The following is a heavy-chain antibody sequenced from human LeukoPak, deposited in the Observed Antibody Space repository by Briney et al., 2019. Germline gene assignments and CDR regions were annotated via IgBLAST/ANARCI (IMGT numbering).Heavy chain of an antibody. CDR1: GGSISSSSYY. J-gene: IGHJ4*02. D-gene: IGHD3-10*01. Sequence: PSETLSLTCTVSGGSISSSSYYWGWIRQPPGKGLEWIGSIYYSGSTYYNPSLKSRVTISVDTSKNQFSLKLSSVTALDTAVYYCARIVGEGVDYWGQGTLVTVSS. V-gene: IGHV4-39*07. CDR3: ARIVGEGVDY. CDR2: IYYSGST.